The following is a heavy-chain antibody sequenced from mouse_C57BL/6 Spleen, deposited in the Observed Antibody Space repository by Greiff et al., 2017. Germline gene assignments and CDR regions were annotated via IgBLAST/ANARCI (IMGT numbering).Heavy chain of an antibody. D-gene: IGHD1-1*01. Sequence: VQLVESGPGLVQPSQSLSITCTVSGFSLTSYGVHWVRQSPGKGLEWLGVIWRGGSTDYNAACMSRLSITKDNAKSQVFFKMNSLQADDTAIYYCAKGDYYYGSSYGYFDVWGTGTTVTVSS. CDR3: AKGDYYYGSSYGYFDV. V-gene: IGHV2-5*01. CDR1: GFSLTSYG. J-gene: IGHJ1*03. CDR2: IWRGGST.